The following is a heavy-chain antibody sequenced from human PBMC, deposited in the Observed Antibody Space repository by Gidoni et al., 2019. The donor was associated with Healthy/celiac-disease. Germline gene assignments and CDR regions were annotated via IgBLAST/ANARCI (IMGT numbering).Heavy chain of an antibody. CDR1: GGSISSGGYY. Sequence: QVQLQESGPGLVKPSQTLSLTCTVSGGSISSGGYYWSWIRQHPGKGLEWFGYIYYIGSTYYNPSLKSRVTISVDTSKNQFSLKLSSVTAADTAVYYCAREDRGVVVIGSDAFDIWGQGTMVTVSS. D-gene: IGHD3-22*01. J-gene: IGHJ3*02. CDR2: IYYIGST. V-gene: IGHV4-31*03. CDR3: AREDRGVVVIGSDAFDI.